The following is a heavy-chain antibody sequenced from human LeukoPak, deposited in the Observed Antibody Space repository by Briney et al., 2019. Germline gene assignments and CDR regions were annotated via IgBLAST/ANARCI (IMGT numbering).Heavy chain of an antibody. J-gene: IGHJ5*02. Sequence: SETLSLTCTVSGGPISSYYWSWIRQSPGKGLEWIGYIYYSGSSNYNPSLRSRVTISVDTSKNQVSLKLSSVTAADTAVYYCAGTPGIAAAGTLWWFDPWGQGTLVTASS. V-gene: IGHV4-59*01. CDR1: GGPISSYY. CDR2: IYYSGSS. CDR3: AGTPGIAAAGTLWWFDP. D-gene: IGHD6-13*01.